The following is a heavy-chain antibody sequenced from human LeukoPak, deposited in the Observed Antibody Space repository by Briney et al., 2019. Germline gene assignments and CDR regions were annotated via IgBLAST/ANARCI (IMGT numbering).Heavy chain of an antibody. D-gene: IGHD2-2*01. J-gene: IGHJ4*02. CDR3: ARAIRDIVVVPAASGLFDY. CDR2: INHSGST. Sequence: SETLSLTCAVYGGSFSGYYWSWIRQPPGKGLEWIGEINHSGSTNYNPSLKSRVTISVDTSKNQFSLKLSSVTAADTAVYYCARAIRDIVVVPAASGLFDYWGQGTLVTVSS. V-gene: IGHV4-34*01. CDR1: GGSFSGYY.